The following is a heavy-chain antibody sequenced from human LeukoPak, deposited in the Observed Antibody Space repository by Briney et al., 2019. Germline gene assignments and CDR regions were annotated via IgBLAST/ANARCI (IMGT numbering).Heavy chain of an antibody. CDR2: IIPIFGTA. CDR1: GGTFSSYA. V-gene: IGHV1-69*13. CDR3: ARGGSGVEEGYYFDY. J-gene: IGHJ4*02. D-gene: IGHD6-25*01. Sequence: SVKVSCKASGGTFSSYAISWVRQAPGQGPEWMGGIIPIFGTANYAQKFQGRVTITADESTSTAYMELSSLRSEDTAVYYCARGGSGVEEGYYFDYWGQGTLVTVSS.